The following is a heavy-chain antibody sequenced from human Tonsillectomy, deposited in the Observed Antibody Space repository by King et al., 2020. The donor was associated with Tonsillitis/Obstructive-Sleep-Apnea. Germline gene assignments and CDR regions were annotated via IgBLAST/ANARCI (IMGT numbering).Heavy chain of an antibody. CDR3: ARGGQFRGYDSGGAYNWFDP. J-gene: IGHJ5*02. V-gene: IGHV4-34*01. Sequence: VQLQQWGAGLLKPSETLSLTCAVYGGSLSGYYWSWIRQPPGKGLEWIGEINHSGSTNYNPSLESRVTISVDTSKNQFSLNLTSVTAADTAVYYCARGGQFRGYDSGGAYNWFDPWGQGTLVTVSS. CDR1: GGSLSGYY. D-gene: IGHD5-12*01. CDR2: INHSGST.